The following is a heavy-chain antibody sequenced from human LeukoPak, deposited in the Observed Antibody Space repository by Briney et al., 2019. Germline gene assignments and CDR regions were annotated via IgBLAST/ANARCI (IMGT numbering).Heavy chain of an antibody. J-gene: IGHJ6*04. D-gene: IGHD3-10*02. CDR1: GFTFSSYA. V-gene: IGHV3-23*01. Sequence: PGGSLRLSCAASGFTFSSYAMSWVRQAPGKGLEWVSTFSDSGGSTYYADSVKGRFTISRDNAKNSLYLQMNSLRAEDTAVYYCAELGITMIGGVWGKGTTVTISS. CDR2: FSDSGGST. CDR3: AELGITMIGGV.